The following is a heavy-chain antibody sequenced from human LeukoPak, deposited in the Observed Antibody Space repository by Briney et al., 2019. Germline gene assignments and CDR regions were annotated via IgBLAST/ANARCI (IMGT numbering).Heavy chain of an antibody. CDR2: ISSSSSTI. J-gene: IGHJ4*02. Sequence: GGSLRLSCAASGFTSSGYGMHWVRQAPGKGLEWVSYISSSSSTIYYADSVKGRFTISRDNAKNSLYLQMNSLRDEDTAVYYCAREPYYYDSSGYYDYWGQGTLVTVSS. D-gene: IGHD3-22*01. V-gene: IGHV3-48*02. CDR1: GFTSSGYG. CDR3: AREPYYYDSSGYYDY.